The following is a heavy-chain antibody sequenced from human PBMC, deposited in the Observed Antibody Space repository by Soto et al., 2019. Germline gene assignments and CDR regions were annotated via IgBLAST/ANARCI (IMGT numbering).Heavy chain of an antibody. Sequence: QVQLVQSGAEVKKPGSSVKVSCKASGGTFSSYTISWVRQAPGQGLEWMGRIIPILGIANYAQKFQGRVTITADKSTSSAYMELSSLRSEATAVYYCARVGGYESYYCNGMAVWGQGTTVTVSS. V-gene: IGHV1-69*02. D-gene: IGHD3-16*01. J-gene: IGHJ6*02. CDR1: GGTFSSYT. CDR2: IIPILGIA. CDR3: ARVGGYESYYCNGMAV.